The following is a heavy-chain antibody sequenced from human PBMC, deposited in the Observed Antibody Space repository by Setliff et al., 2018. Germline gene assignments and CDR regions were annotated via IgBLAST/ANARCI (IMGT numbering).Heavy chain of an antibody. CDR2: IYYSGXT. CDR3: ARVMGGSYGFSWFDP. Sequence: PSETLSLTCTVSGGSISSGDYYWSWIRQPPGKGLEWIGYIYYSGXTYYNPSLXXRVTISVDTSKNQFSLKLSSVTAADTAVYYCARVMGGSYGFSWFDPWGQGTLVTVS. CDR1: GGSISSGDYY. D-gene: IGHD1-26*01. V-gene: IGHV4-30-4*08. J-gene: IGHJ5*02.